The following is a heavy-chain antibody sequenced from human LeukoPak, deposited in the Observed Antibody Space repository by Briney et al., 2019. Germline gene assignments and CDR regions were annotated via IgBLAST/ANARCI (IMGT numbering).Heavy chain of an antibody. CDR3: ARMEQWPGYYMDV. D-gene: IGHD6-19*01. CDR2: IYYSGST. Sequence: SETLSLTCTVSGGSISSYYWSWIRQPPGKGLEWIGYIYYSGSTNYNPSLKSRVTISVDTSKNQFSLKLSSVTAADTAVYYCARMEQWPGYYMDVWGKGTTVTVSS. J-gene: IGHJ6*03. V-gene: IGHV4-59*01. CDR1: GGSISSYY.